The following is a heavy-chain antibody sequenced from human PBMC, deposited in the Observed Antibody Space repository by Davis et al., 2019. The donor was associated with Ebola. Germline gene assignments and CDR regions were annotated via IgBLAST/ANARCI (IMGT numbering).Heavy chain of an antibody. CDR2: ISTYTDHT. V-gene: IGHV1-18*01. D-gene: IGHD2-15*01. Sequence: ASSVNVSCKASVCTFTTYGISWVRQAHGQGSEGMGWISTYTDHTNYAQKLQGRVTMTTDTATSTAYMELRSLRSDDTAVYYCARDRYCSGGSCYSSYYYVMDVWGQGTTVTVSS. CDR1: VCTFTTYG. J-gene: IGHJ6*02. CDR3: ARDRYCSGGSCYSSYYYVMDV.